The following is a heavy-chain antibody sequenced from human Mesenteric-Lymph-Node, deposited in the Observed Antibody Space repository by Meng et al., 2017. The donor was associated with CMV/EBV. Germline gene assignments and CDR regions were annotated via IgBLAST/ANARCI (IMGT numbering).Heavy chain of an antibody. CDR3: ANVDSDYGDYYFDY. CDR2: IRYDGSNK. J-gene: IGHJ4*02. CDR1: GFTFSSYG. V-gene: IGHV3-30*02. Sequence: GGSLRLSCAASGFTFSSYGMHWVRQAPGKGLEWVAFIRYDGSNKYYADSVEGRFTISRDNSKNTLYLQMNSLRAEDTAVYHCANVDSDYGDYYFDYWGQGTLVTVSS. D-gene: IGHD4-17*01.